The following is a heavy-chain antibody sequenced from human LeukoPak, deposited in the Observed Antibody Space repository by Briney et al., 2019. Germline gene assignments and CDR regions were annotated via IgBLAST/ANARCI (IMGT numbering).Heavy chain of an antibody. CDR1: GGTFSSYA. J-gene: IGHJ6*03. V-gene: IGHV1-69*06. CDR3: ARGVPTRKTFYYYYMDV. Sequence: ASVKVSCKASGGTFSSYAISWVRQAPGQGLEWMGGIIPIFGTANYAQKFQGRVTITADKSTSTAYMELSSLRSEDTAVYYCARGVPTRKTFYYYYMDVWGKGTTVTVSS. CDR2: IIPIFGTA.